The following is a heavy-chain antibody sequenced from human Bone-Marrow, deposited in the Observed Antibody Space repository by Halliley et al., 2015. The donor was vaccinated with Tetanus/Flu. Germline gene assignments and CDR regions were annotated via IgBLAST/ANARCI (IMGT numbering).Heavy chain of an antibody. V-gene: IGHV1-69*04. D-gene: IGHD3-22*01. CDR2: IIPLVDMT. CDR3: AREGESSGYPPYFDY. J-gene: IGHJ4*02. Sequence: MGRIIPLVDMTKYAQKFQARVTITADKSSTTAYMELSSLRSEDTAVYYCAREGESSGYPPYFDYWGQGTRVSVSS.